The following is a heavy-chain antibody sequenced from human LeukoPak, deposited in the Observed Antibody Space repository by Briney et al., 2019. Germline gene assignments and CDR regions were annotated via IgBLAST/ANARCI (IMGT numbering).Heavy chain of an antibody. CDR2: INPNSGGT. CDR1: GYTFTGYY. CDR3: ARVAIFGVVFNWFDP. Sequence: GASVKVSCKASGYTFTGYYMHWVRQAPGQGLEWMGWINPNSGGTNYAQKFQGRVTMTRDTSISTAYMELSRLRSDDTAVYYCARVAIFGVVFNWFDPWGQGTLVTVSS. J-gene: IGHJ5*02. V-gene: IGHV1-2*02. D-gene: IGHD3-3*01.